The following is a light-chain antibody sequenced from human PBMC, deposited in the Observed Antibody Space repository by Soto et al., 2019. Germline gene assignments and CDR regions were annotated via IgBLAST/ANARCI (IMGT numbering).Light chain of an antibody. CDR1: SSDVSAYDY. CDR2: DVS. J-gene: IGLJ1*01. Sequence: QSALTQPASVSGSPGQSITISCTGTSSDVSAYDYVSWYQQHPGEVPKLMIFDVSDRPSGVSNRFSGSKSGNTASLTISGLHAEDEADYYCRSFTTSTSYVFGTGTKVTVL. V-gene: IGLV2-14*03. CDR3: RSFTTSTSYV.